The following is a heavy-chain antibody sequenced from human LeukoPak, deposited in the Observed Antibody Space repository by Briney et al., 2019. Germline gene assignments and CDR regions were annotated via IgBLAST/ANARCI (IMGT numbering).Heavy chain of an antibody. V-gene: IGHV1-69*05. J-gene: IGHJ4*02. Sequence: GSSVKVSCKASGGTFSSYAISWVRQAPGQGLEWMGRIIPIFGTANYAQKFQGRVTITTDESTSTAYMELSSLRSEDTAVYYRAREAPNYYDSSGYCPFDYWGQGTLVTVSS. CDR3: AREAPNYYDSSGYCPFDY. CDR1: GGTFSSYA. D-gene: IGHD3-22*01. CDR2: IIPIFGTA.